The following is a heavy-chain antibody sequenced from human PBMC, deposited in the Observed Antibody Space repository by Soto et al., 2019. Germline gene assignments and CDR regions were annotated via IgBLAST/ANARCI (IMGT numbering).Heavy chain of an antibody. V-gene: IGHV1-8*01. CDR2: MNPNSGNT. D-gene: IGHD4-4*01. CDR1: GYTFTSCD. J-gene: IGHJ5*02. CDR3: ARPTVTTMGWFDP. Sequence: ASGKVSCKASGYTFTSCDINWVRQATGQGLEWMGWMNPNSGNTGYAQKFQGRVTMTRNTSISTAYMELSSLRSEDTAVYYCARPTVTTMGWFDPWGQGTLVTVSS.